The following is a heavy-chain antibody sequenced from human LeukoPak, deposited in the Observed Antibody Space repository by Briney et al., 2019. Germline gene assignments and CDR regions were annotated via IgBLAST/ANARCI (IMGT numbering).Heavy chain of an antibody. D-gene: IGHD2/OR15-2a*01. J-gene: IGHJ4*02. CDR2: IRYDGSNK. Sequence: GGSLRLSCAASAFTFSSYGMHWVRQAPVKGLEWVAFIRYDGSNKYYADSVKGRFTISRDNSKNTLYLQMNSLKTEDTAVYYCTTAFYRGSAYFDYWGQGTLVTVSS. CDR1: AFTFSSYG. V-gene: IGHV3-30*02. CDR3: TTAFYRGSAYFDY.